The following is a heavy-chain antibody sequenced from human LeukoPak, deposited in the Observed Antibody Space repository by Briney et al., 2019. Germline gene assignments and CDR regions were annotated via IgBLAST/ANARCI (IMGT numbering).Heavy chain of an antibody. CDR3: GRHYRGLDY. V-gene: IGHV4-61*03. CDR1: GASVNSDSYY. J-gene: IGHJ4*02. CDR2: IYNGGST. D-gene: IGHD4-23*01. Sequence: SETLSLTCTVSGASVNSDSYYWSWIRQPPGKRLEWVGHIYNGGSTNYNPSLKSRVTMSVDTSKNHFSVKLSSVTAADTAVYYCGRHYRGLDYWGQGTLATVSS.